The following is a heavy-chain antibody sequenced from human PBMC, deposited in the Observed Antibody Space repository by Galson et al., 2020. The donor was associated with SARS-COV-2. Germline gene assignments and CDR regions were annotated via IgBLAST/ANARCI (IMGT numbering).Heavy chain of an antibody. CDR2: IIPIFGAA. CDR3: ARGPERVAGRFEYFQY. CDR1: GGTFSSYA. Sequence: SVKVSCKAAGGTFSSYAISWVRQAPGQGLEWMGGIIPIFGAANYAQQFQGRVTFTADTSTGTAYMQLTSLRSEYSAVYYCARGPERVAGRFEYFQYWGQGTLVTVSS. V-gene: IGHV1-69*06. J-gene: IGHJ1*01. D-gene: IGHD6-6*01.